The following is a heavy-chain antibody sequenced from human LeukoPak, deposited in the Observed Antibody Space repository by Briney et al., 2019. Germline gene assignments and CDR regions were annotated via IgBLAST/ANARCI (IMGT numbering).Heavy chain of an antibody. CDR2: IYTSGST. Sequence: SETLSLTCTVSGGSISSGSYYWSWIRQPAGKGLEWIGRIYTSGSTNYNPSLTSRVTISVDTSKNQFSLKLSSVTATDTAVYYCARFDWDAFDIWGQGTMVTVSS. CDR1: GGSISSGSYY. D-gene: IGHD3-9*01. J-gene: IGHJ3*02. V-gene: IGHV4-61*02. CDR3: ARFDWDAFDI.